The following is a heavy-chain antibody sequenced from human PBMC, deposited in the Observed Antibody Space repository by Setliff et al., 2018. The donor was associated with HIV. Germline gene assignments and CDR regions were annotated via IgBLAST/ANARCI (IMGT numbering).Heavy chain of an antibody. V-gene: IGHV4-4*08. CDR2: IHSSGLT. Sequence: SETLSLTCTVSGGSINNYYWSWIRQSPGKGLEWIGYIHSSGLTNYNPSLKSRVNISVDKSKNQFSLKLRSVTAADTAVYYCARRRVVTPMEFDYWGQGILVTVSS. J-gene: IGHJ4*02. D-gene: IGHD2-21*02. CDR1: GGSINNYY. CDR3: ARRRVVTPMEFDY.